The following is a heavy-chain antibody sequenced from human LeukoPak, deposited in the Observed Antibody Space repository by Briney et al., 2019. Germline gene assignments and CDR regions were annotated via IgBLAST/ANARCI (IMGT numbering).Heavy chain of an antibody. CDR3: AKDPGGSGWSHGGSDFDY. D-gene: IGHD6-19*01. V-gene: IGHV3-23*01. CDR2: ISGSGGST. J-gene: IGHJ4*02. CDR1: GFTFSSYA. Sequence: GGSLRLSCAASGFTFSSYAMSWVRQAPGKGLEWVSAISGSGGSTYYADSVKGRFTISRDNSKNTLYLQMNSLRAEDTAVYYCAKDPGGSGWSHGGSDFDYRGQGTLVTVSS.